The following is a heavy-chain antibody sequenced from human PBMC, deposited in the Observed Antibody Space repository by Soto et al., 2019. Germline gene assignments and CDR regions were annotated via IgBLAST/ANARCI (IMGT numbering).Heavy chain of an antibody. CDR2: IYYSGST. CDR3: ARGGFWSGRPGVFLEY. J-gene: IGHJ4*02. CDR1: GGSISSYY. Sequence: TSETLSLTCTVSGGSISSYYWSWIRQPPGKGLEWIGYIYYSGSTNYNPSLKSRVTISVDTSKNQFSLKLSSVTAADTAVYYCARGGFWSGRPGVFLEYWGQGILVTVSS. V-gene: IGHV4-59*12. D-gene: IGHD3-3*01.